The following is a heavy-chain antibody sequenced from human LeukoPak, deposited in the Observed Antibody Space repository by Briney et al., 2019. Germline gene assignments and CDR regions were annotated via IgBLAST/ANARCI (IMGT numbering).Heavy chain of an antibody. CDR3: ARDKGYCYGGYSVY. V-gene: IGHV3-64*01. CDR1: GFTFSSYA. CDR2: ISSNGGST. D-gene: IGHD5-18*01. J-gene: IGHJ4*02. Sequence: GGSLRLSCAASGFTFSSYAMHWVRQAPGKGLEYVSAISSNGGSTYYANSVKGRFTISRDNSKNTLYLQMGSLRAEDMAVYYCARDKGYCYGGYSVYWGQGTLVTVSS.